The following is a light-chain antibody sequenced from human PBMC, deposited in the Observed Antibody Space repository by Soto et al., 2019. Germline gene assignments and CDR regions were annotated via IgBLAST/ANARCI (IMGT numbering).Light chain of an antibody. V-gene: IGKV3D-20*02. J-gene: IGKJ1*01. CDR1: QSVSNNY. Sequence: EIVLTQSPGTLSLSPGERATLSCRASQSVSNNYLAWYQQKPGQAPRLLIYGASNRATGIPDRFSGSGSGTDFTLTISRLEPEDFAVYYCQQHSHWPPWTFGHGTKVDIK. CDR3: QQHSHWPPWT. CDR2: GAS.